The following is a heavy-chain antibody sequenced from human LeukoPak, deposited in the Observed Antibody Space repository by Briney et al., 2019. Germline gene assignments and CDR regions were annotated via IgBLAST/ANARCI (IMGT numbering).Heavy chain of an antibody. Sequence: ASVRVSCKASGFSFTGYYVQWLRQGPGQRLEWVGWMYFNSGATRFAPKFQDRVTMTRDTSISTAYMELSSLRADDTAMYFCAREGSSGQDWYAFDVWGQETMVTVSS. CDR2: MYFNSGAT. CDR3: AREGSSGQDWYAFDV. D-gene: IGHD5-12*01. CDR1: GFSFTGYY. V-gene: IGHV1-2*02. J-gene: IGHJ3*01.